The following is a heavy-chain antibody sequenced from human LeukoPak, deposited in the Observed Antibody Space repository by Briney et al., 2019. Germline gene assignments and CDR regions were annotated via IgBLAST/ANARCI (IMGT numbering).Heavy chain of an antibody. D-gene: IGHD6-13*01. Sequence: PSETLSLTCTVSGYSISSGYYWGWIRQPPGKGLEWIGSICHSGSTYYNPSLKSRVTISVDTSKNQFSLKLSSVTAADTAVYYCARGGGYSSSWYYFDYWGQGTLVTVSS. CDR3: ARGGGYSSSWYYFDY. CDR2: ICHSGST. V-gene: IGHV4-38-2*02. J-gene: IGHJ4*02. CDR1: GYSISSGYY.